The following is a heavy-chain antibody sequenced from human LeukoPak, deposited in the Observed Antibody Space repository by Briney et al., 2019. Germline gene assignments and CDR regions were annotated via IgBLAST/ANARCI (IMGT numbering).Heavy chain of an antibody. Sequence: GGSLRLSCAASGFTFSSYSMNWVRQASGKGLEWVSSISSSSTYIYYADSVKGRFTVSRDKAKNSLSLQMNSLRTEDTAVYYCARGIPVSGLVDYWGQGTLVTVSS. CDR2: ISSSSTYI. CDR1: GFTFSSYS. D-gene: IGHD6-19*01. V-gene: IGHV3-21*01. CDR3: ARGIPVSGLVDY. J-gene: IGHJ4*02.